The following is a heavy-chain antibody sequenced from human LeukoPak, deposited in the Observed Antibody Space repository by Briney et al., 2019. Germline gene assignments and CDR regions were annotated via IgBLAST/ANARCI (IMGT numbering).Heavy chain of an antibody. CDR3: ARASGGNWNY. Sequence: ASVKVSCKASGYTFSSYAISWVRQAPGQGLEWMGIINPSGGSTSYAQKFQGRVTLTRDTSTSTVYMELSSLRSDDTAVYYCARASGGNWNYWGQGTLVTVSS. J-gene: IGHJ4*02. CDR1: GYTFSSYA. CDR2: INPSGGST. V-gene: IGHV1-46*01. D-gene: IGHD1-20*01.